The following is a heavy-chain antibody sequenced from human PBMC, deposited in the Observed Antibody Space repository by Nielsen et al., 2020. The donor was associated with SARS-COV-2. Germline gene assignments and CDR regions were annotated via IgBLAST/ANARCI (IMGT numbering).Heavy chain of an antibody. D-gene: IGHD2/OR15-2a*01. Sequence: ESLKISCIASGFTFDDYAMHWVRQAPGKGLEWVSLISGDGDNTYYADSVKDRFTISRDNSKNSLYLQMNSLRTEDTALYYCAKDTAIYYYYYGMDVWGQGTTVTVSS. J-gene: IGHJ6*02. CDR2: ISGDGDNT. CDR3: AKDTAIYYYYYGMDV. CDR1: GFTFDDYA. V-gene: IGHV3-43*02.